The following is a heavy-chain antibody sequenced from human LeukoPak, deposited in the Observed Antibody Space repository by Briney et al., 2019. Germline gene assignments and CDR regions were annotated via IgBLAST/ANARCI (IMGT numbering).Heavy chain of an antibody. V-gene: IGHV3-30*18. Sequence: GRSLRLSCAASGFTFSGYGMHWVRQAPGKGLEWVAVISYDGSNKYYADSVKGRFTISRDNSKNTLYLQMNSLRAEDTAVYYCAKGLLHDPSWFDPWGQGTLVTVSS. CDR3: AKGLLHDPSWFDP. CDR1: GFTFSGYG. D-gene: IGHD3-3*01. J-gene: IGHJ5*02. CDR2: ISYDGSNK.